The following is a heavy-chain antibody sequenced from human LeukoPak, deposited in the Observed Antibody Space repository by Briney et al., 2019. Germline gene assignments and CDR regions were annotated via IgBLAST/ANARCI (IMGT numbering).Heavy chain of an antibody. D-gene: IGHD3-22*01. J-gene: IGHJ4*02. CDR2: LSGTGSPT. Sequence: GGPLRLSCAASGFTFSSYAMSWVRQAPGKGLEWVSALSGTGSPTYYADSVKGRFTISRDNSKNTLYLLMNSLRAEDTAVYYCARGGYRAYYYDSSGPWGYWGQGTLVTVSS. CDR1: GFTFSSYA. V-gene: IGHV3-23*01. CDR3: ARGGYRAYYYDSSGPWGY.